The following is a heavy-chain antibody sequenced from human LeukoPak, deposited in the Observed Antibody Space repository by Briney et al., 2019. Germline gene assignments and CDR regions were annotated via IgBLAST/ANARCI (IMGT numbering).Heavy chain of an antibody. CDR1: GFTFSVSW. CDR2: IKEDGSEE. J-gene: IGHJ6*02. CDR3: ARGVYAMDV. Sequence: GGSLRLSCAASGFTFSVSWMTWVRQAPGKGLEWVAYIKEDGSEEYYMDSVKGRFTISRDNAKNSLYLQMNSLRVEDTAVFYCARGVYAMDVWGQGTTVTVS. V-gene: IGHV3-7*05. D-gene: IGHD3-10*01.